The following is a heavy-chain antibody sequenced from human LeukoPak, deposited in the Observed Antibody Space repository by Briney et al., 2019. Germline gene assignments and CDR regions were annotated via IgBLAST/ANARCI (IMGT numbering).Heavy chain of an antibody. D-gene: IGHD4-17*01. Sequence: SVTVSCQASGGTFSSYAISWVRQAPGQGLEWMGGIIPIFGTANYAQKFQGRVTITADESTSTAYMELSSLRSEDTAVYYCAREPHDYGDYTLGYWGQGTLVTVSS. CDR1: GGTFSSYA. V-gene: IGHV1-69*13. CDR3: AREPHDYGDYTLGY. J-gene: IGHJ4*02. CDR2: IIPIFGTA.